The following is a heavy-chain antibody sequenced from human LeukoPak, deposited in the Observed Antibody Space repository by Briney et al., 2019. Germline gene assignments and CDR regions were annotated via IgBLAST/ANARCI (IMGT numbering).Heavy chain of an antibody. V-gene: IGHV3-73*01. J-gene: IGHJ4*02. CDR2: IRSKANSYAT. CDR3: TRLVGFGELLPDY. Sequence: PGGSLRLSCAASGFTFSGSAMHWVRQASGKGLEWVGRIRSKANSYATAYAASVKGRFTISRDDSKNTAYLQMNSLKTEDTAVYYCTRLVGFGELLPDYWGQGTLVTVSS. CDR1: GFTFSGSA. D-gene: IGHD3-10*01.